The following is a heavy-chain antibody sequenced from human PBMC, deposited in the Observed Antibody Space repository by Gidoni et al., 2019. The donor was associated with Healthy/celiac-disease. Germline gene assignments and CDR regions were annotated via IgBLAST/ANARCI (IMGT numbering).Heavy chain of an antibody. CDR3: AVGEGAYYDILTGYSNYGMDV. J-gene: IGHJ6*02. CDR1: GGTFSSYA. CDR2: IIPIFGTA. Sequence: QVQLVQSGAEVKKPGSSVKVSCKASGGTFSSYAISWVRQAPGQGLEWMGGIIPIFGTANDAQKFQGRVTITADESTSTAYMELSSLRSEDTAVYYCAVGEGAYYDILTGYSNYGMDVWGQGTTVTVSS. V-gene: IGHV1-69*01. D-gene: IGHD3-9*01.